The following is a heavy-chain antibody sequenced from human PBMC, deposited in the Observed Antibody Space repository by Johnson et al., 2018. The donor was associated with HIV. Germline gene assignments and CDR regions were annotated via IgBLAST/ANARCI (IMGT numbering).Heavy chain of an antibody. V-gene: IGHV3-66*04. CDR2: LYSGGST. CDR3: ARRYDIRNGAFDI. Sequence: VLLVESGGGLVQPGGSLRLSCAASGFTVSSNYMSWVRQAPGKGLEWVSVLYSGGSTYYADSVKGRFTISRDNSKNTLYLQMNSLRAEDTAVYYCARRYDIRNGAFDIWGQGTMVTVSS. CDR1: GFTVSSNY. J-gene: IGHJ3*02. D-gene: IGHD3-22*01.